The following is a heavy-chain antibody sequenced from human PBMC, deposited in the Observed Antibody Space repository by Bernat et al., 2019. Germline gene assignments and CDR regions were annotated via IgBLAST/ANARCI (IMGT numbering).Heavy chain of an antibody. CDR1: GGSISSGGYY. J-gene: IGHJ3*02. CDR2: IYYSGST. CDR3: ARDKFTGYPRSGAFDI. V-gene: IGHV4-31*03. Sequence: QVQLQESGPGLVKPSQTLSLTCTVSGGSISSGGYYWSWIRQHPGKGLEWIGYIYYSGSTYYNPSLKSRVTISVDTSKNQFSLKLSSVTAADTAVYYCARDKFTGYPRSGAFDIWGQGTMVTVSS. D-gene: IGHD3-9*01.